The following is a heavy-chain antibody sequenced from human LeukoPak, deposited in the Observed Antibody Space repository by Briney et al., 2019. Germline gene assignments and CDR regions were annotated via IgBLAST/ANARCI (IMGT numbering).Heavy chain of an antibody. V-gene: IGHV3-21*01. D-gene: IGHD1-26*01. CDR1: GFTFSSHS. Sequence: PGGSLRLSCAASGFTFSSHSMHWVRQAPGKGLEWVSSISSGGSYILYADSMKGRFTISRDNAKNSLYLQMNSLRVEDTAVYYCAKEAAFGGMGGAYYFDYWGQGTLVTVSS. CDR2: ISSGGSYI. J-gene: IGHJ4*02. CDR3: AKEAAFGGMGGAYYFDY.